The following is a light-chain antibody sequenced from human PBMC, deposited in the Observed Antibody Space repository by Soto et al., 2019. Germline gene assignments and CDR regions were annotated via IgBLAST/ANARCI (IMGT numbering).Light chain of an antibody. CDR3: HQFGSSPLDT. Sequence: EIVLTQSPGTLSLSPGERVTLSCRASQSVSSTYLAWYQQKPGQAPRLFIYGASSRATGIPDRFSGSGSGTDFTLTISRLEPEDFAVYYCHQFGSSPLDTFGQGTKLEIK. CDR1: QSVSSTY. V-gene: IGKV3-20*01. J-gene: IGKJ2*01. CDR2: GAS.